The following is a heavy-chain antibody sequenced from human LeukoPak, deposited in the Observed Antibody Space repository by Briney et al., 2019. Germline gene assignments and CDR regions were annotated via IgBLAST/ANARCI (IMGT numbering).Heavy chain of an antibody. Sequence: ASVNVSCKASGYTFTSHGIGWVRQAPGQGLEWMGWIITYNGKTDYAQDFQGRVTMTIDTSTSTAYMELWSLRSDGTAVYYCARDWGCYSDTSTYSDYWGQGTLVTVSS. J-gene: IGHJ4*02. CDR1: GYTFTSHG. CDR3: ARDWGCYSDTSTYSDY. V-gene: IGHV1-18*01. CDR2: IITYNGKT. D-gene: IGHD3-22*01.